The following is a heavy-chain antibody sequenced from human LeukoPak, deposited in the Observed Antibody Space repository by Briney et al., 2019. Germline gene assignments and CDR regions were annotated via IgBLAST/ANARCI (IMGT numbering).Heavy chain of an antibody. D-gene: IGHD3-10*01. CDR1: GGSFSGYY. J-gene: IGHJ6*02. V-gene: IGHV4-34*01. CDR3: ARNSYYYGSRSYYAYYYYYGMDV. Sequence: PSETLSLTCAVYGGSFSGYYWSWIRQPPGKGLEWIGEINHSGSTNYNPSLKSRVTISVDTSKNQFSLKLSSVTAADTAVYYCARNSYYYGSRSYYAYYYYYGMDVWGQGTTVTVSS. CDR2: INHSGST.